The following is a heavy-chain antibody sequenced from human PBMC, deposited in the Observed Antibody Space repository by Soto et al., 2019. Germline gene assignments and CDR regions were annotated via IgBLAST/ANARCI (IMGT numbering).Heavy chain of an antibody. Sequence: GGSLRLSCAASGFTFSSYSMNWVRQAPGKGLEWVSLISSGSSTIYYADSVKGRFTASRDNAMNSLYLQMNSLRDDDTAVYYCAKTSLRVYYSGMDVWGQGTTVTVSS. V-gene: IGHV3-48*02. CDR1: GFTFSSYS. CDR3: AKTSLRVYYSGMDV. J-gene: IGHJ6*02. CDR2: ISSGSSTI.